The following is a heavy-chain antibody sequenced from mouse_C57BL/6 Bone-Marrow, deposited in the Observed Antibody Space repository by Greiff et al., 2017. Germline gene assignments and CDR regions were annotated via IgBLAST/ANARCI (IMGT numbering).Heavy chain of an antibody. CDR1: GYTFTSYW. CDR2: IYPGSGST. J-gene: IGHJ1*03. CDR3: ARGRDSVGGYFDV. V-gene: IGHV1-55*01. Sequence: QVQLQQPGAELVKPGASVKMSCKASGYTFTSYWITWVKQRPGQGLEWIGDIYPGSGSTNYTEKFKSKATLTVDTSSSTAYMQLSSLTSEDSAVYYCARGRDSVGGYFDVWGTGTTVTVSS.